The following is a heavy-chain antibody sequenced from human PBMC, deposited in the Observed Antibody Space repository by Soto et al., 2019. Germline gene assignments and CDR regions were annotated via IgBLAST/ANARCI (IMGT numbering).Heavy chain of an antibody. V-gene: IGHV2-70*01. D-gene: IGHD3-10*01. J-gene: IGHJ6*02. CDR1: GFSLSTSGMC. CDR3: ARIGFGDYYYGMDV. CDR2: IDWDDDK. Sequence: ESGPTLVNPPQTLTLTCTFSGFSLSTSGMCVSWIRQPPGKALEWLALIDWDDDKYYSTSLKTRLTISKDTSKNQVVLTMTNMDPVDTATYYCARIGFGDYYYGMDVWGQGTTVTVSS.